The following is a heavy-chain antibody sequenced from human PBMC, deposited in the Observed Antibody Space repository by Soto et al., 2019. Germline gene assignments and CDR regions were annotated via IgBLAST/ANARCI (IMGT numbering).Heavy chain of an antibody. CDR3: ARMGTFGSLNWFDP. J-gene: IGHJ5*02. CDR1: GYSFTNND. D-gene: IGHD3-16*01. V-gene: IGHV1-8*01. Sequence: ASVKVSCKASGYSFTNNDVSWVRQATGQGLEWMGWMNPGSGDTGYAQKFQGRVTMTRDISIATAYMELSSLRSDDTAIYYCARMGTFGSLNWFDPWGQGTLVTVSS. CDR2: MNPGSGDT.